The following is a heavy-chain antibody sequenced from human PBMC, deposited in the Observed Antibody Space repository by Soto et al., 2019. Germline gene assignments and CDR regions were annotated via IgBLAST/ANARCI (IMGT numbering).Heavy chain of an antibody. D-gene: IGHD6-6*01. V-gene: IGHV3-15*01. CDR3: TTDGDPQLVYFDY. CDR2: IKSKTDGGTT. CDR1: GFTFSNAW. J-gene: IGHJ4*02. Sequence: GGSLRLSCAASGFTFSNAWMSWVRQAPGKGLEWVGRIKSKTDGGTTDYAAPVKGRFTISRDDSKNTLYLQMNSLKTEDTAVYYCTTDGDPQLVYFDYWGQGTLVTVSS.